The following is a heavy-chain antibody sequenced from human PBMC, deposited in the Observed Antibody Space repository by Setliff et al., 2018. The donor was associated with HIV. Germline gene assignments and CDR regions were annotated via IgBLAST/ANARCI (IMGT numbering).Heavy chain of an antibody. CDR1: GDSISSYY. D-gene: IGHD1-1*01. CDR2: IYSSGNT. V-gene: IGHV4-59*01. CDR3: ARGPTRFYFDY. Sequence: PSETLSLTCTVSGDSISSYYWSWIRQPPGKGLEWIGYIYSSGNTDYNPSLKSRVTILVDTSKNHFPLKLTSVTAADTAVYYCARGPTRFYFDYWGQGTLVTVSS. J-gene: IGHJ4*02.